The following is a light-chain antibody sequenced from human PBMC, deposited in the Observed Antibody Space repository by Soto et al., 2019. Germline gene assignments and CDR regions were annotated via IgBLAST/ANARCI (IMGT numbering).Light chain of an antibody. CDR3: VTWDDSLNGWV. J-gene: IGLJ3*02. CDR1: SSNIGSHS. V-gene: IGLV1-44*01. CDR2: ANN. Sequence: QSVLTQPPSASGTPGQRVTISCSGGSSNIGSHSVNWYQQLPGTAPKLLIYANNERPSGVPDQFSGSKSATSASLAISGLQSEDEADYYCVTWDDSLNGWVFGGGTKLTVL.